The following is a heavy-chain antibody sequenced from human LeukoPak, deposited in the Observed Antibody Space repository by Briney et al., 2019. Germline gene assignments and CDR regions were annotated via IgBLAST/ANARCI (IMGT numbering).Heavy chain of an antibody. CDR2: IYTTGSP. CDR3: ARDRGITTARGVPSWFDP. Sequence: SQTLSLTCTVSAGSINSDSYCWTWIRQPAGKGLEWIGRIYTTGSPNYNPSLKSRVTISIDTSKNQFSLKLSSVSAADTPIYYCARDRGITTARGVPSWFDPWGQGTLVTVSS. D-gene: IGHD3-10*01. J-gene: IGHJ5*02. V-gene: IGHV4-61*02. CDR1: AGSINSDSYC.